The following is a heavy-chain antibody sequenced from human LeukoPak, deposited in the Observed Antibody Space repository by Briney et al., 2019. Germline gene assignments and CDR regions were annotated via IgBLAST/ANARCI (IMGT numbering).Heavy chain of an antibody. CDR3: AKVLAYYFDY. V-gene: IGHV3-30-3*02. CDR1: GFTFSGYP. CDR2: ISYDGSNK. Sequence: GGSLRLSCAASGFTFSGYPIHWVRQAPGKGLEWVAVISYDGSNKYYADSVKGRFTISRDNSKNTLYLQMNSLRAEDTAVYYCAKVLAYYFDYWGQGTLVTVSS. J-gene: IGHJ4*02.